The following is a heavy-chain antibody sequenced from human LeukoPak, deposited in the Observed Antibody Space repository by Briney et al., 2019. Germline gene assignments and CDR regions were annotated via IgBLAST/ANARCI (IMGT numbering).Heavy chain of an antibody. CDR3: ARDNHRGDRPEWGDY. CDR1: GGTFSSYA. J-gene: IGHJ4*02. D-gene: IGHD2-21*02. CDR2: IIPILGIA. V-gene: IGHV1-69*04. Sequence: ASVKVSCKASGGTFSSYAISWVRQAPGQGLEWMGRIIPILGIANYAQKFQGRVTITADKSTSTAYMELSSLRSEDTAVYYCARDNHRGDRPEWGDYWGQGTLVTVSS.